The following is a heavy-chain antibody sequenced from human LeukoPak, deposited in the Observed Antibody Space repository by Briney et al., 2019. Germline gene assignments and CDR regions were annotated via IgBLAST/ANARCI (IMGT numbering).Heavy chain of an antibody. Sequence: LETLSLTCAVYGGSFSGYYWSWIRQPPGKGLEWIGEINHSGSTNYNPSLKSRVTISVDTSKNQFSLKLSSVTAADTAVYYCASARRIIRAFDIWGQGTMVTVSS. V-gene: IGHV4-34*01. J-gene: IGHJ3*02. CDR1: GGSFSGYY. CDR3: ASARRIIRAFDI. CDR2: INHSGST. D-gene: IGHD2-15*01.